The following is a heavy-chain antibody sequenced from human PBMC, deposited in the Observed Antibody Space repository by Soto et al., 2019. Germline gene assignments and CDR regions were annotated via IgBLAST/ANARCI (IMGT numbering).Heavy chain of an antibody. CDR3: ARVRGSGNSCPDY. CDR2: IWYDATNE. Sequence: QVQLVESGGGVVQPGRSLRLSCVASGFTFSSYGIHWVRQAPGKGLEWVAVIWYDATNEYYADSVKGRFTISRDNSKNTLYLQMNSLRAEDTAVYYCARVRGSGNSCPDYWGQGTLVTVSA. V-gene: IGHV3-33*01. J-gene: IGHJ4*02. D-gene: IGHD2-15*01. CDR1: GFTFSSYG.